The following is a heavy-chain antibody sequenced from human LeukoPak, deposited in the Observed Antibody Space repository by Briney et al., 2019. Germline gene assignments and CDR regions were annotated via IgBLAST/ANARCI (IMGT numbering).Heavy chain of an antibody. Sequence: GGSLRLSCVATGFIFYDFAMHWVRQVPGKGLEWVAVISWNSDNIDYADSVKGRFTISRDNAKNSLYLQLDNLSAEDTAFYYCASLYDSTGFCFDYWGQGALVTVS. J-gene: IGHJ4*02. CDR3: ASLYDSTGFCFDY. CDR2: ISWNSDNI. D-gene: IGHD3-22*01. V-gene: IGHV3-9*01. CDR1: GFIFYDFA.